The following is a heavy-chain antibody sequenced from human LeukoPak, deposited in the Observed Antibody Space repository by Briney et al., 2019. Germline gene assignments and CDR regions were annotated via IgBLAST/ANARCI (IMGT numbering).Heavy chain of an antibody. V-gene: IGHV4-59*08. CDR3: ARHVHHGDYPVD. CDR1: GGSISSYY. J-gene: IGHJ4*02. CDR2: IYYSGST. Sequence: SETLSLTCTVSGGSISSYYWSWIRQPPGKGLEWIGYIYYSGSTNYDPSLKSRVTISVDTSKNQFSLKLSSVTAADTAVYYCARHVHHGDYPVDWGQGTLVTVSS. D-gene: IGHD4-17*01.